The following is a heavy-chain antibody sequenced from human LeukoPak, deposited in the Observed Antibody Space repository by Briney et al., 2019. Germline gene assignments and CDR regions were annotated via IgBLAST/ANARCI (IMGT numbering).Heavy chain of an antibody. V-gene: IGHV4-59*08. CDR1: GGSISSYY. J-gene: IGHJ3*02. D-gene: IGHD1-26*01. CDR3: ARTSYFDAFDI. Sequence: SETLSLTRTVSGGSISSYYWSWIRQPPGKGLEWIGYIYYSGSTNYNPSLKSRVTISVDTSKNQFSLKLSSVTAADTAVYHCARTSYFDAFDIWGQGTMVTVSS. CDR2: IYYSGST.